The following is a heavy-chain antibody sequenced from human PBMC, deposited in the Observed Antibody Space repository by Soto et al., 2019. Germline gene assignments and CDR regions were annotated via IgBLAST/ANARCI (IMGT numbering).Heavy chain of an antibody. CDR3: ARTLAHYYDKRNNWFDP. D-gene: IGHD3-22*01. CDR2: IYYSGST. J-gene: IGHJ5*02. Sequence: SETLSLTCTVSGGSISSYYWSWIRQPPGKGLEWIGYIYYSGSTNYNPSLKSRVTISVDTSKNQFSLKLSSVNAADTAVYYCARTLAHYYDKRNNWFDPWGQGTLVTVSS. V-gene: IGHV4-59*01. CDR1: GGSISSYY.